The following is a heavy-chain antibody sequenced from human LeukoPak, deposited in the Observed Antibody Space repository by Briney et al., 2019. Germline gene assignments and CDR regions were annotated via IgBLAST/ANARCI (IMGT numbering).Heavy chain of an antibody. V-gene: IGHV4-34*01. CDR2: INHSGST. J-gene: IGHJ6*03. D-gene: IGHD3-10*01. CDR3: ARRRPEYGSGSYFLGGYYYYMDV. CDR1: GGSFSGYY. Sequence: SETLSLTCAVYGGSFSGYYWSWIRQPPGKGLEWIGEINHSGSTNYNPSLKSRVTISVDTSKNQFSLKLSSVTAADTAVYYCARRRPEYGSGSYFLGGYYYYMDVWGKGTTVTISS.